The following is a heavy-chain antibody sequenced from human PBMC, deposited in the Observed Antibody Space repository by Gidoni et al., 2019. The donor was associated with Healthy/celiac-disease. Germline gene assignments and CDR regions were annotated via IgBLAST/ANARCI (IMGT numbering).Heavy chain of an antibody. CDR2: ISYDGSNK. Sequence: QVQLVESGGGVVQPGRSLRLSCAASGFTFSSYGMHWVRQAPGKGLEWVAVISYDGSNKYYADSVKGRFTISRDNSKNTLYLQMNSLRAEDTAVYYCAKDSEFSYDFWSGLPVIDYWGQGTLVTVSS. J-gene: IGHJ4*02. CDR3: AKDSEFSYDFWSGLPVIDY. V-gene: IGHV3-30*18. D-gene: IGHD3-3*01. CDR1: GFTFSSYG.